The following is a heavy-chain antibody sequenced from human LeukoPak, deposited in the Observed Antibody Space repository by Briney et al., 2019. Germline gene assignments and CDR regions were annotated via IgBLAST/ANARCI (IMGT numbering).Heavy chain of an antibody. CDR1: GSTFSSYA. CDR3: AKVPLSSYGAHPGDY. Sequence: GGSLRLSCAASGSTFSSYAMSWVRQAPGKGLEWVSAISGSGGSTYYADSVKGRFTISRDNSKNTLYLQMNSLRAEDTAVYYCAKVPLSSYGAHPGDYWGQGTLVTVSS. V-gene: IGHV3-23*01. J-gene: IGHJ4*02. D-gene: IGHD4-17*01. CDR2: ISGSGGST.